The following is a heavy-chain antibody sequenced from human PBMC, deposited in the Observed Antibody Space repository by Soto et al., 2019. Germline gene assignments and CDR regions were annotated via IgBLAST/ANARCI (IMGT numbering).Heavy chain of an antibody. J-gene: IGHJ6*02. Sequence: PSETLSLTCTVSGGSISSGGYYWSWIRQHPGKGLEWIGYIYYSGSTYYNPSLKSRVTISVDTSKNQFYLKLSSVTAADTAVYYCASSYYDFWSGYSNPPGMDVWGQGTTVTVSS. CDR2: IYYSGST. CDR3: ASSYYDFWSGYSNPPGMDV. V-gene: IGHV4-31*03. CDR1: GGSISSGGYY. D-gene: IGHD3-3*01.